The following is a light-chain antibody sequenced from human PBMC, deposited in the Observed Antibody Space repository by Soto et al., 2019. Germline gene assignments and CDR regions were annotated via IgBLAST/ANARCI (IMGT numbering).Light chain of an antibody. CDR3: QQYYSDPLT. CDR1: QGISSY. J-gene: IGKJ4*01. CDR2: GAS. V-gene: IGKV1-8*01. Sequence: IRMTQSPSSLFASTGDRVTVTCRASQGISSYLAWYQQKPGKAPKLLIYGASTLQSGVPSRFSGSGSETDYTLTISRLQSEDFATFYWQQYYSDPLTFGGGTKVEIK.